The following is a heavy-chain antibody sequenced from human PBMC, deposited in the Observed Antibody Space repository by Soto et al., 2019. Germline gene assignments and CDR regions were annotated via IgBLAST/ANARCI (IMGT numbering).Heavy chain of an antibody. CDR2: IYPGDSDT. CDR3: ARRVYGYSYAD. Sequence: PGDSLKISCKASGYSFTTYWIGWVRQMPGKGLEWMGIIYPGDSDTRYSPTFQGQVTISADKSISTAYLQWSSLKASDTAMYYCARRVYGYSYADWGQGPLVTVSS. V-gene: IGHV5-51*01. J-gene: IGHJ4*02. CDR1: GYSFTTYW. D-gene: IGHD5-18*01.